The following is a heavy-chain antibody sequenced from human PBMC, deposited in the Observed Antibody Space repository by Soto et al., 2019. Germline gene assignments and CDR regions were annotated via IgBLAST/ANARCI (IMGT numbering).Heavy chain of an antibody. Sequence: EVQLVESGGGLVQPGGSLRLSCAASGFTFSNYWMHWVRQAPGKGLAWVARIDHDGSTDYAGSVRGRFTVSRDHAESMLYLQMNSLREDDTALYYCVRDSHGAYWGKGPLVTVSS. CDR1: GFTFSNYW. D-gene: IGHD4-17*01. V-gene: IGHV3-74*01. J-gene: IGHJ4*02. CDR3: VRDSHGAY. CDR2: IDHDGST.